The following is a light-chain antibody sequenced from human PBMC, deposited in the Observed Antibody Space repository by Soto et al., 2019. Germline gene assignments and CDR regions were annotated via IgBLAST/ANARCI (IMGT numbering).Light chain of an antibody. V-gene: IGKV3-15*01. Sequence: IVMTQSPATLSVFTGGRASLSCRASQSVSNNLVWYQKKPGQAPRLLIYGASTRAAGISVRFSGSGSGTEFTLIISSLQSDDSAVYYCQQYHNAGSTFGQGTKVEI. CDR2: GAS. CDR1: QSVSNN. CDR3: QQYHNAGST. J-gene: IGKJ1*01.